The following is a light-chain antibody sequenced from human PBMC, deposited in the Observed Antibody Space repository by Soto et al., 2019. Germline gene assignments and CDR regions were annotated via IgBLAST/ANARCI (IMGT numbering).Light chain of an antibody. CDR2: EAS. Sequence: EIVLTQSPATLSASPGERATLSCRASQTVGVRLAWYQHKPGQAPRLLIYEASNRAAGIPGRFSGSGSGRYFTLAISILAAEDFSFYYCHQRQGWPRTFGQGTKVEI. V-gene: IGKV3-11*02. CDR1: QTVGVR. CDR3: HQRQGWPRT. J-gene: IGKJ1*01.